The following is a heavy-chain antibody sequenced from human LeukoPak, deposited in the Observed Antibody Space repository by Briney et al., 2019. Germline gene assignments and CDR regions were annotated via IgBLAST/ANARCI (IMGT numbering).Heavy chain of an antibody. CDR1: GGSFSGYC. CDR3: TRGKPETVFDS. CDR2: INHSGST. J-gene: IGHJ4*01. Sequence: NPSETLSLTCSVYGGSFSGYCWSWIRQPPGKGLEWIGEINHSGSTNYNPSLRTRVTISLDRSKHQFSLKLTSVTAADTAVYYCTRGKPETVFDSWGRGTLVTVSS. V-gene: IGHV4-34*01.